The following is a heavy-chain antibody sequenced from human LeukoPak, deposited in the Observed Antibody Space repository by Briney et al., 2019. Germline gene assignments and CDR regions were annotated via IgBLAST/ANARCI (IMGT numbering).Heavy chain of an antibody. CDR3: ARDPQRKYYDSSGYNYYYYMDV. V-gene: IGHV3-11*01. CDR2: IRSSGSTI. CDR1: GFTFSDYY. D-gene: IGHD3-22*01. Sequence: KSGGSLRLSCAASGFTFSDYYMSWIRQAPGKGLEWVSYIRSSGSTIYYADSVKGRFTISRDNAKNSLYLQMNSLRAEDTAVYYCARDPQRKYYDSSGYNYYYYMDVWGKGTTVTVSS. J-gene: IGHJ6*03.